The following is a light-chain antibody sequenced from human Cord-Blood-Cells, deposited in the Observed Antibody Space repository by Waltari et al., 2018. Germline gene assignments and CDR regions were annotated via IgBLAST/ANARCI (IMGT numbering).Light chain of an antibody. Sequence: QSALTQPASVSGSPGQSITISCTGTSSDVGGYNYVSWYQQHPGKAPKLMISDVSKRASGVSNRFSGSKSGNTASLTISGLQAEDEADYYCSSYTSSSTLVFGGGTKLTVL. J-gene: IGLJ3*02. CDR1: SSDVGGYNY. CDR3: SSYTSSSTLV. CDR2: DVS. V-gene: IGLV2-14*01.